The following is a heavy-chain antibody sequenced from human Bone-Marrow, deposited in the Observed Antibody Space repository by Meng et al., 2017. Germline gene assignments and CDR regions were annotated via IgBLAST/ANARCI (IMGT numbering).Heavy chain of an antibody. D-gene: IGHD5-18*01. Sequence: GGSLRLSCAASGFTFSSYAMHWVRQAPGKGLEWVAVISYDGSNKYYADSVKGRFTISRDNSKNTLYLQMNSLRAEDTAVYYCARDSIPYSYGENYFDYWGQGTRVTGYS. J-gene: IGHJ4*02. CDR3: ARDSIPYSYGENYFDY. CDR2: ISYDGSNK. CDR1: GFTFSSYA. V-gene: IGHV3-30*01.